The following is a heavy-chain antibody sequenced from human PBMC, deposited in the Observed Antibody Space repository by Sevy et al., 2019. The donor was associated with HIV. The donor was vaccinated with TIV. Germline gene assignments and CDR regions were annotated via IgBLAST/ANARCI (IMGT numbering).Heavy chain of an antibody. D-gene: IGHD6-13*01. V-gene: IGHV3-48*03. J-gene: IGHJ4*02. CDR1: GFPFSNYE. CDR3: ARDIPVAAVDY. CDR2: ISTSVSRV. Sequence: GGSLRLSCAASGFPFSNYEMNWVRQAPGKGLEWVAFISTSVSRVFYADSVKGRFTISRDNARNSLYLQMDNLRVEDTALYYCARDIPVAAVDYRGQGTLVTVSS.